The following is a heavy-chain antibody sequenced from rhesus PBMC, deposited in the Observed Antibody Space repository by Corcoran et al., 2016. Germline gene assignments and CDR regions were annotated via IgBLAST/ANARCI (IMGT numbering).Heavy chain of an antibody. CDR3: ASLDY. Sequence: QVQLQESGPGLVKPSETLSLTCAVSGGSISSSNWWSWIRQPPGKGLDWFGFISGSSGSTYYNPSLKSRVTISTDTSKNQFSLKLSSVTAADTAVYYCASLDYWGQGVLVTVSS. CDR2: ISGSSGST. J-gene: IGHJ4*01. CDR1: GGSISSSNW. V-gene: IGHV4-65*01.